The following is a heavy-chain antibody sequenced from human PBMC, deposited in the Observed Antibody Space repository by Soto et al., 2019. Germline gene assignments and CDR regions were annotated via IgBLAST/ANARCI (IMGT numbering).Heavy chain of an antibody. CDR2: VAQSGST. V-gene: IGHV4-4*02. CDR3: ARNRYGGYDFDS. J-gene: IGHJ4*02. D-gene: IGHD5-12*01. Sequence: QLQLQESGPGLVKPSGTLSLTCTVSNGAMTSSLWWSWVRQSPGKGLEWIGEVAQSGSTSYNPSLKSRLTISQDRSRNQFSLRLTSVTAADTAVYYCARNRYGGYDFDSWGQGTLVTVSS. CDR1: NGAMTSSLW.